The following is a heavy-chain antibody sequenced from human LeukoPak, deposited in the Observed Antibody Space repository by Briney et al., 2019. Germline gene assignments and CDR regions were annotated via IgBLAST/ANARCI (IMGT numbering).Heavy chain of an antibody. Sequence: GASVKVSCKASGYTFTSFGITWVRQAPGQGLEWMGWISAYNGDTNYAQNLQGRVTMTRDTPTSTVSMELSSLGSEDTAVYYCARDLVYFGSGMGQWGQGTLVTVSS. V-gene: IGHV1-18*01. J-gene: IGHJ4*02. CDR2: ISAYNGDT. CDR1: GYTFTSFG. CDR3: ARDLVYFGSGMGQ. D-gene: IGHD3-10*01.